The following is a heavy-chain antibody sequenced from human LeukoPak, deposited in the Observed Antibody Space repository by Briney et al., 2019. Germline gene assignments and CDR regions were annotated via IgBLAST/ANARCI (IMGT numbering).Heavy chain of an antibody. D-gene: IGHD2/OR15-2a*01. CDR1: GFTFSGYA. Sequence: PGGSLRLSCAASGFTFSGYAMNWVRQAPGKGLEWVSIISDSGGSTYHADSVKGRFNISRDNSKNTLSLQMNSLRAEGTAVYYCARAPVIPSAGNFFYFSGMDVWGQGTTVTVSS. CDR3: ARAPVIPSAGNFFYFSGMDV. V-gene: IGHV3-23*01. CDR2: ISDSGGST. J-gene: IGHJ6*02.